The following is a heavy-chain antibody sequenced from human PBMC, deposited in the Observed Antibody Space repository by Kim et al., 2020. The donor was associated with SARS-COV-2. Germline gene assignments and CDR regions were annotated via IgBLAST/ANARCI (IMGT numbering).Heavy chain of an antibody. CDR2: ISYDGSNQ. J-gene: IGHJ6*02. Sequence: GGSLRLSCTASGFTFSSSAMHWVRQAPGKGLEGVALISYDGSNQYYADSVKGRFPISRDNSKNTLYLQMNNPRTEDTAVYYCARTGGRKLYGMDVWGQGTTVTVSS. CDR3: ARTGGRKLYGMDV. CDR1: GFTFSSSA. D-gene: IGHD3-10*01. V-gene: IGHV3-30*04.